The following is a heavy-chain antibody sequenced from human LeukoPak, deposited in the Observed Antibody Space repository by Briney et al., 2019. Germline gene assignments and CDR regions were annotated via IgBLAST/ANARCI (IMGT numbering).Heavy chain of an antibody. Sequence: ASVKVSCKASGYTFTSYGISWVRQAPGQGLEWMGWISAYNGNTNYAQKHQGRVTMTTDTSTSTAYMELRSLRSDDAAVYYCARDQPPTKYYYDSSGYYSGAGDWYFDLWGRGTLVTVSS. J-gene: IGHJ2*01. V-gene: IGHV1-18*01. D-gene: IGHD3-22*01. CDR1: GYTFTSYG. CDR3: ARDQPPTKYYYDSSGYYSGAGDWYFDL. CDR2: ISAYNGNT.